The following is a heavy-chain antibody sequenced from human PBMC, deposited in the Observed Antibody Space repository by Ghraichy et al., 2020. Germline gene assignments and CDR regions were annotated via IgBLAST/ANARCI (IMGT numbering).Heavy chain of an antibody. CDR3: ASGRWLQLHGSSFDY. Sequence: GSLRLSCAVSGYSISSGYYWGWIRQPPGKGLEWIGSIYHSGSTYYNPSLKSRVTISVDTSKNQFSLKLSSVTAADTAVYYCASGRWLQLHGSSFDYWGQGTLVTVSS. D-gene: IGHD5-24*01. CDR1: GYSISSGYY. J-gene: IGHJ4*02. CDR2: IYHSGST. V-gene: IGHV4-38-2*01.